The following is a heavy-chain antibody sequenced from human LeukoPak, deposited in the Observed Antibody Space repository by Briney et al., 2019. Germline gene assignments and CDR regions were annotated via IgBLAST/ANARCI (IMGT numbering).Heavy chain of an antibody. D-gene: IGHD6-13*01. V-gene: IGHV1-2*02. J-gene: IGHJ4*02. CDR3: AIDIAAAGSFH. CDR1: GYTFTSYY. Sequence: GASVKLSCKASGYTFTSYYMHWVRQAPGQGLEWMGWINPNSGGTNYAQKFQGRVTMTRDTSISTAYMELSRLRSDDTAVYYCAIDIAAAGSFHWGQGTLVTVSS. CDR2: INPNSGGT.